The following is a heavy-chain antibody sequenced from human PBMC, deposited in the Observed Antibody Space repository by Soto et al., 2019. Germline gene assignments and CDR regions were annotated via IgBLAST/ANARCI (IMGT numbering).Heavy chain of an antibody. V-gene: IGHV5-51*01. CDR1: GYRFSSYW. CDR3: ARQGSNGAYYYYGMDV. D-gene: IGHD2-8*01. J-gene: IGHJ6*02. CDR2: IYPGDSDT. Sequence: GESLKLSCQGSGYRFSSYWIAWVRQMPGKGLEWMGIIYPGDSDTRYSPSFEGQVTMSVDKSNSTAYLHWSSLKASDTAMYYCARQGSNGAYYYYGMDVWGQGTTVTVSS.